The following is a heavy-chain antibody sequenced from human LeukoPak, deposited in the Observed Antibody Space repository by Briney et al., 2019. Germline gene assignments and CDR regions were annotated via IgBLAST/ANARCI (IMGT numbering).Heavy chain of an antibody. Sequence: PGMSLRLSCAASGFTFRTYGIHWVRQAPGKGLEWIVLISYDGSNKQYSDSVKGRFTISRDNSKNTLYLQMNSLRAEDTAVYYCAKDLDFWSGPVNSGYGDWGQGTLVTVSS. J-gene: IGHJ4*02. V-gene: IGHV3-30*18. CDR2: ISYDGSNK. CDR3: AKDLDFWSGPVNSGYGD. D-gene: IGHD3-3*01. CDR1: GFTFRTYG.